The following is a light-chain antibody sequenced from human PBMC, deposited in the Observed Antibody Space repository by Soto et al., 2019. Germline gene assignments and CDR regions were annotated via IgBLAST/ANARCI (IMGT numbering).Light chain of an antibody. V-gene: IGKV1-33*01. J-gene: IGKJ5*01. CDR2: DAS. Sequence: DIQMTQSPSSLSSSVGDRVTITCPASQDISNYLNWYQQKPGKAPKLLIYDASNLETGVPSRFSGSGSGTEFTLTISSLQPEDIATYYCHQYDNLPRTFGQGTRLEIK. CDR3: HQYDNLPRT. CDR1: QDISNY.